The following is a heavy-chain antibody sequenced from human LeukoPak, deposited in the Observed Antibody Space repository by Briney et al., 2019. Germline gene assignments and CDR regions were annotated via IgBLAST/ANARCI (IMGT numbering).Heavy chain of an antibody. D-gene: IGHD1-20*01. V-gene: IGHV3-30*02. CDR3: ARCNWNDEGY. J-gene: IGHJ4*02. CDR2: MRYDGSNK. Sequence: PGGSLRLSCAASGFTFSSYGMHWVRQAPGKGLEWVAFMRYDGSNKYYADSVKGRFTISRDNAKNSLYLQMNSLRAEDTAVYYCARCNWNDEGYWGQGTLVTVSS. CDR1: GFTFSSYG.